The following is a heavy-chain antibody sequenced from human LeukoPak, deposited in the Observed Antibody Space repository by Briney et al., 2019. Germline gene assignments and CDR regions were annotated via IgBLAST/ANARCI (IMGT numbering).Heavy chain of an antibody. CDR3: AREYPNYCSGGSCYFDY. V-gene: IGHV3-23*01. J-gene: IGHJ4*02. CDR1: GFTFSSYA. Sequence: GGSLRLSCAASGFTFSSYAMSWVRQAPEKGLEWVLGISGSGGSTYHADSVKGRFTISRDNSKNTLYLQMNSLRAEDTAVYYCAREYPNYCSGGSCYFDYWGQGTLVTVSS. D-gene: IGHD2-15*01. CDR2: ISGSGGST.